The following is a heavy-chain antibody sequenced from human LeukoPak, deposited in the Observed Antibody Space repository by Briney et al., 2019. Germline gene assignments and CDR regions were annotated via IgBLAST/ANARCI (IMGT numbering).Heavy chain of an antibody. J-gene: IGHJ1*01. CDR2: TRNKANSYTT. V-gene: IGHV3-72*01. Sequence: GGSLRLSCAASGFTFSDHYMDWVRQAPGKGLEWVGRTRNKANSYTTEYAASVKGRFTISRDDSKNSLYLQMNSLKTEDTAVYYCGSIAVADPHPYFKHWGQGTLVTVSS. D-gene: IGHD6-19*01. CDR3: GSIAVADPHPYFKH. CDR1: GFTFSDHY.